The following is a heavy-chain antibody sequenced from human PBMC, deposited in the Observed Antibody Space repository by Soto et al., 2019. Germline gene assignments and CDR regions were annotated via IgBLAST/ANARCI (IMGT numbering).Heavy chain of an antibody. CDR1: GGSIISSSYY. CDR2: IHYSGST. J-gene: IGHJ5*01. CDR3: ARPDAGS. V-gene: IGHV4-39*01. Sequence: SETLSLTCTVSGGSIISSSYYWGWLRQPRGKGLEWIGTIHYSGSTYYNPSLESRVTISVDTSKNQFSLKLRSVTAADTAVYYCARPDAGSWGHGILVSVSS.